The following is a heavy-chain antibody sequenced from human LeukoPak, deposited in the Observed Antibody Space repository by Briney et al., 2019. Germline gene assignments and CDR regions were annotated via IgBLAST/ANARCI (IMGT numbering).Heavy chain of an antibody. CDR2: MNPNSGNT. V-gene: IGHV1-8*03. D-gene: IGHD2-2*01. J-gene: IGHJ6*03. CDR1: GYTFTSYD. Sequence: GASVKVSCKASGYTFTSYDINWVRQATGQGLEWMGWMNPNSGNTGYAQKFQGRVTITRNTSISTAYMELSSLRSEDTAVYYCARGRYQLQNADYYYMDVWGKGTTVTVPS. CDR3: ARGRYQLQNADYYYMDV.